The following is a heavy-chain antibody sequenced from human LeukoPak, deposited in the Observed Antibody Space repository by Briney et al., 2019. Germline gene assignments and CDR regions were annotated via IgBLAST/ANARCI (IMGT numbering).Heavy chain of an antibody. J-gene: IGHJ4*02. CDR1: GYSISSGYY. CDR3: ARPPRYWAGSGYVFDY. CDR2: IYHSGST. Sequence: SETLSLTCAVSGYSISSGYYWGWSRQPPGEGLEWIGIIYHSGSTYYNPSLKSRVTISVDTSKNQFSLKLSSVAAADTAVYYCARPPRYWAGSGYVFDYWGQGTLVTVSS. V-gene: IGHV4-38-2*01. D-gene: IGHD3-22*01.